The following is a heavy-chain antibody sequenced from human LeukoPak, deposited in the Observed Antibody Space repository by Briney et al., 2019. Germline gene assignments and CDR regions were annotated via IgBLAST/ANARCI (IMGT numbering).Heavy chain of an antibody. CDR3: AKDGYNYDWYFDL. J-gene: IGHJ2*01. D-gene: IGHD5-24*01. V-gene: IGHV3-23*01. Sequence: SGGSLRLSCAASGFTFSSYAMSWVRQAPGKGLEWVPAISGSGGSTYYADSVKGRFTISRDNSKNTLYLQMNSLRAEDTAVYYCAKDGYNYDWYFDLWGRGTLVTVSS. CDR1: GFTFSSYA. CDR2: ISGSGGST.